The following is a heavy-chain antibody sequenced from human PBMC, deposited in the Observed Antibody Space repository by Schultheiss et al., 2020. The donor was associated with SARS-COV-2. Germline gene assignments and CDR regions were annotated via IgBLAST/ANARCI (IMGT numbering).Heavy chain of an antibody. D-gene: IGHD3-16*01. CDR1: GYVFMNFG. V-gene: IGHV1-2*06. J-gene: IGHJ4*02. CDR2: INPKTGDT. Sequence: ASVKVSCKASGYVFMNFGITWVRLAPGQGLEWMGRINPKTGDTHYAQKFQGGVTMTWDTSISTAYVDLSSLTSDDTAVYYCARDPFERRPSLDDWGQGTLVTVSS. CDR3: ARDPFERRPSLDD.